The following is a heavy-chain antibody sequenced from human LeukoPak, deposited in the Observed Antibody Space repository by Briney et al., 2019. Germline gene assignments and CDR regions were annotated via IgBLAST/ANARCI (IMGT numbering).Heavy chain of an antibody. CDR1: GFTFSDYY. D-gene: IGHD3-3*01. V-gene: IGHV3-74*01. Sequence: GGSLRLSCAASGFTFSDYYMSWIRQAPGKGLVWVSHINSDGTTTTYADSVKGRFTISRDNAKNTLYLQMNSLRAEDTAMYYCADPFADAFDIWGRGTMVTVSS. CDR3: ADPFADAFDI. CDR2: INSDGTTT. J-gene: IGHJ3*02.